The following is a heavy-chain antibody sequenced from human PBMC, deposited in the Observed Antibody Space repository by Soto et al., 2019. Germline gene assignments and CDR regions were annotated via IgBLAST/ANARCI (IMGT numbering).Heavy chain of an antibody. J-gene: IGHJ4*02. D-gene: IGHD6-6*01. CDR2: FDPEDGET. V-gene: IGHV1-24*01. CDR1: GYTLSELS. Sequence: GASVKVSCKVSGYTLSELSMHWVRQAPGKGLEWMGGFDPEDGETIYAQKFQGRVTMTEDTSTDTAYMELSSLRSEDTAVYYCATVDGGLAARPLFGPGFYFDYWGQGTLVTVSS. CDR3: ATVDGGLAARPLFGPGFYFDY.